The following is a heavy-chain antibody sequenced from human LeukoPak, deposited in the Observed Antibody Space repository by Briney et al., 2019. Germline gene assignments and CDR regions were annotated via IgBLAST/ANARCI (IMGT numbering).Heavy chain of an antibody. CDR3: AKAGFQLWSDDYYYYMDV. Sequence: GGSLRLSCAASGFTFSSYAMSWVRQAPGKGLEWVSAISGSGGSTYYADSVKGRFTISRDNSKNTLYLQMNSLRAEDTAVYYCAKAGFQLWSDDYYYYMDVWGKGTTVTVSS. CDR2: ISGSGGST. CDR1: GFTFSSYA. V-gene: IGHV3-23*01. D-gene: IGHD5-18*01. J-gene: IGHJ6*03.